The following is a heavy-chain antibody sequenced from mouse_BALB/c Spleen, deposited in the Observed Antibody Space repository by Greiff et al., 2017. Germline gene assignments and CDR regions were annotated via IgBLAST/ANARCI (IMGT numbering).Heavy chain of an antibody. J-gene: IGHJ3*01. Sequence: EVKLQESGPGLVKPSQSLSLTCTVTGYSITSDYAWNWIRQFPGNKLEWMGYISYSGSTSYNPSLKSRISITRDTSKNQFFLQLNSVTTEDTATYYCARSGDYDGAYWGQGTLVTVSA. D-gene: IGHD2-4*01. CDR2: ISYSGST. CDR3: ARSGDYDGAY. V-gene: IGHV3-2*02. CDR1: GYSITSDYA.